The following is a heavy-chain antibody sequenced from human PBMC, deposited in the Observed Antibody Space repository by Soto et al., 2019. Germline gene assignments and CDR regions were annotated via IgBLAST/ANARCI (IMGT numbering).Heavy chain of an antibody. J-gene: IGHJ5*02. CDR2: IYHGGST. V-gene: IGHV4-59*08. Sequence: SETLSLTCTVSCGSISSYYWSWIRQPPGKGLEWIGSIYHGGSTYYNPSLNSRVTLSIDMTNNHVSLILNSVTAADTAVYYCARVGPWVPYYYDSSPYTFENWFDPWGQGTLVTVSS. CDR1: CGSISSYY. CDR3: ARVGPWVPYYYDSSPYTFENWFDP. D-gene: IGHD3-22*01.